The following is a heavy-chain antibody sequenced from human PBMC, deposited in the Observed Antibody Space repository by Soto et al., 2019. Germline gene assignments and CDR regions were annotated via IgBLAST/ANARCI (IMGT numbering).Heavy chain of an antibody. Sequence: PSETLSLTCTVSGGSISSSSYYWGWIRQPPGKGLEWIGSIYYSGSTYYNPSLKSRVTISVDTSKNQFSLKLSSVTAADTAVYYCARHVRFCSGGSCHDAFDIWGQGTMVTVSS. V-gene: IGHV4-39*01. D-gene: IGHD2-15*01. CDR3: ARHVRFCSGGSCHDAFDI. J-gene: IGHJ3*02. CDR1: GGSISSSSYY. CDR2: IYYSGST.